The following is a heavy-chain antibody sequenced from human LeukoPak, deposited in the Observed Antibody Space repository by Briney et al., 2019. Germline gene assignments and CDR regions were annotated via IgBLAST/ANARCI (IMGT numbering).Heavy chain of an antibody. D-gene: IGHD3-3*01. V-gene: IGHV4-30-4*01. J-gene: IGHJ6*02. CDR3: ARTFYYDFWSGRNYYYYGMDV. CDR1: GGSISSGDYY. Sequence: PSETLSLTCTVSGGSISSGDYYWSWIRQPPGKGLEWIGYIYYSGSTYYNPSLKSRVTISVDTSKNQFSLKLSSVTAADTAVYYCARTFYYDFWSGRNYYYYGMDVWGQGTTVTVSS. CDR2: IYYSGST.